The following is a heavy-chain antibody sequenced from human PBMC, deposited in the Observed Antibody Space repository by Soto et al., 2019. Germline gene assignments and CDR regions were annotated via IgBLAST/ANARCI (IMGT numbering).Heavy chain of an antibody. CDR2: IYADGRT. J-gene: IGHJ4*02. Sequence: PGGSLRLSCAASGFIVSTIYMGLVCQAPGKGLEWVSTIYADGRTYYADSVKGRFTMSRDDVKNTLFLQMISLRVEEAGVYYCARDIDYCGQGTLVTVS. CDR1: GFIVSTIY. CDR3: ARDIDY. V-gene: IGHV3-66*01.